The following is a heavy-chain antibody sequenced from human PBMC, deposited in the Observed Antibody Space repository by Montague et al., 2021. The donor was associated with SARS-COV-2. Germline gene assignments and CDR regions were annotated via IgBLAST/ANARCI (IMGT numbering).Heavy chain of an antibody. CDR2: IYQTGYT. V-gene: IGHV4-4*02. CDR1: GGAMSSGQW. Sequence: SETLSLTCDVSGGAMSSGQWWSWVRQPPGKGLEWIGEIYQTGYTNYNPSLRSRVIISVDKSRNQFSLKMTSMTAADTAVYYCATNYGSGTFPGWFDPWGQGTLVTVSS. CDR3: ATNYGSGTFPGWFDP. D-gene: IGHD3-10*01. J-gene: IGHJ5*02.